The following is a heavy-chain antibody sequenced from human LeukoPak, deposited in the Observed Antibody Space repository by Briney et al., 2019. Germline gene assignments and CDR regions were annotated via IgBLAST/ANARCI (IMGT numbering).Heavy chain of an antibody. Sequence: GSSVNVSCKASGGTFSSYAISWVRQAPGQGLEWMGRIIPIFGTANYAQKFQGRVTITTDESTSTAYMELSSLRSEDTAVYYCARARDDYGEYHAFDIWGQGTMVTVSS. J-gene: IGHJ3*02. CDR1: GGTFSSYA. CDR3: ARARDDYGEYHAFDI. D-gene: IGHD4-17*01. V-gene: IGHV1-69*05. CDR2: IIPIFGTA.